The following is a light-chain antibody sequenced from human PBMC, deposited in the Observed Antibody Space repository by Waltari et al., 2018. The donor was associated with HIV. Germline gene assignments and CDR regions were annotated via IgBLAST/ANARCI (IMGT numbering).Light chain of an antibody. CDR3: QSYGSGLSVV. CDR1: SSNIGAGFD. Sequence: QSVLTQPPSVSGAPGQRVTISCTGNSSNIGAGFDVHWYQQLPETAPKLLIYGDTNRPSGVPDRFSGSKSGTSASLAITGLQAEDEADYYCQSYGSGLSVVFGGGTKLTVL. V-gene: IGLV1-40*01. CDR2: GDT. J-gene: IGLJ3*02.